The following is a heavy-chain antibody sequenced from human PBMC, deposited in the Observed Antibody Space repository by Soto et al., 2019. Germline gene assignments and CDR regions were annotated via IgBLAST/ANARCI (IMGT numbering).Heavy chain of an antibody. CDR3: ARGGGSYSPRSCQH. V-gene: IGHV3-23*01. D-gene: IGHD1-26*01. J-gene: IGHJ1*01. CDR1: GFTFSSYA. CDR2: ISGSGGST. Sequence: EVQLLESGGGLVQPGGSLRLSCAASGFTFSSYAMSWVRQAPGKGLEWVSAISGSGGSTYYADSVKGRFTIARDNSKNTLYLQMNSLRDEDTAVYYCARGGGSYSPRSCQHWGQGTLVTVSS.